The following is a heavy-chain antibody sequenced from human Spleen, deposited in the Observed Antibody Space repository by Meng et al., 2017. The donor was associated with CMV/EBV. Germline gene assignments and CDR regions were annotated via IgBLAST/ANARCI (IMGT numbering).Heavy chain of an antibody. CDR1: AYT. D-gene: IGHD2-15*01. CDR2: INPNSGGT. Sequence: AYTFPWCRQAPGQGLQWMGWINPNSGGTNYARNFQDRVTLTRDTSINTAYMVLSRLTSGDTAVYYCARHLEEYRFGLAAQQNYFDPWAPGALVTVSS. CDR3: ARHLEEYRFGLAAQQNYFDP. J-gene: IGHJ5*02. V-gene: IGHV1-2*02.